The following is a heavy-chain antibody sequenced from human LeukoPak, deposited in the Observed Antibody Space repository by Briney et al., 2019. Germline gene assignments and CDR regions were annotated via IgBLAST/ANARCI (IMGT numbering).Heavy chain of an antibody. V-gene: IGHV4-34*01. J-gene: IGHJ4*02. D-gene: IGHD1-1*01. CDR2: INHSGST. CDR1: GGSFSGYY. Sequence: SETLSLTRAVYGGSFSGYYWSWIRQPPGKGLEWNRDINHSGSTNYNPSLKSRVTISVDTSKNQFSLKLSSVTAADTAVYYCARATLLPLDRERDHFDYWGQGTLVTVSS. CDR3: ARATLLPLDRERDHFDY.